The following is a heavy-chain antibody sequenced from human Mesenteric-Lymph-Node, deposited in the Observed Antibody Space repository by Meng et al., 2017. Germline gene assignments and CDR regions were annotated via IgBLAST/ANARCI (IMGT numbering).Heavy chain of an antibody. V-gene: IGHV5-51*01. CDR1: GYTFTGYY. J-gene: IGHJ4*02. CDR3: ARSEGWGAFDI. Sequence: KVSCKASGYTFTGYYMHWVRQMPGKGLEWMGIIYPGDSDTRYSPSFQGQVTISADKSISTAYLQWSSLKASDTAMYYCARSEGWGAFDIWGQGTLVTVSS. D-gene: IGHD3-9*01. CDR2: IYPGDSDT.